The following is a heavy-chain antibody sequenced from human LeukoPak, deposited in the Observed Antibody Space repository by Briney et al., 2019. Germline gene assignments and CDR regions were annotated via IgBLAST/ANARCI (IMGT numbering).Heavy chain of an antibody. J-gene: IGHJ4*02. V-gene: IGHV1-18*01. CDR2: ISAYNGNT. CDR1: GYTFTSYG. Sequence: ASVKVSCKASGYTFTSYGISWVRQAPGQGLEWMRWISAYNGNTNYAQKLQGRVTMTTDTSTSTAYMELRSLRSDDTAVYYCARDSYCSSTSCYERGPDYWGQGTLVTVSS. D-gene: IGHD2-2*01. CDR3: ARDSYCSSTSCYERGPDY.